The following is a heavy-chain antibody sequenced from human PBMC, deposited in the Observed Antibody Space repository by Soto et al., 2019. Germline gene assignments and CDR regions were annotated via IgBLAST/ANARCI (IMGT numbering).Heavy chain of an antibody. CDR1: GYTFTGYY. Sequence: ASVKVSCKASGYTFTGYYMHWVRQAPGQGLEWMGWINPNSGGTNYAQKFQGWVTMTRDTSISTAYMELSRLRSDDTAVYYCARTPSYDFWSGYYTEGGSYFDYWGQGTLVTVSS. CDR3: ARTPSYDFWSGYYTEGGSYFDY. CDR2: INPNSGGT. J-gene: IGHJ4*02. D-gene: IGHD3-3*01. V-gene: IGHV1-2*04.